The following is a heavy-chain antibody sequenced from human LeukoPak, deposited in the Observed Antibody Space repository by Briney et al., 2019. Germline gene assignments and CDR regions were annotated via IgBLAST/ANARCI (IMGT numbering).Heavy chain of an antibody. CDR1: GGSISSSSYY. Sequence: PSETLSLNCTVSGGSISSSSYYWGWIRQPPGKGLEWIGSIYYSGSTYYNPSLKSRVTISVDTSKNQFSLKLSSVTAADTAVYYCASIAARPTYYYYYMDVWGKGTTVTVSS. V-gene: IGHV4-39*01. D-gene: IGHD6-6*01. CDR3: ASIAARPTYYYYYMDV. CDR2: IYYSGST. J-gene: IGHJ6*03.